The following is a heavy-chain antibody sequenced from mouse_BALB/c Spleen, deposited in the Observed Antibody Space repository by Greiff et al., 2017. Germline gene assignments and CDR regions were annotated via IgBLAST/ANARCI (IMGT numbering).Heavy chain of an antibody. CDR1: GFTFSDYY. V-gene: IGHV5-4*02. D-gene: IGHD1-1*01. CDR2: ISDGGSYT. CDR3: ARDRGFYFMDY. Sequence: EVMLVESGGGLVKPGGSLKLSCAASGFTFSDYYMYWVRQTPEKRLEWVATISDGGSYTYYPDSVKGRFTISRDNAKNNLYLQMSSLKSEDTAMYYCARDRGFYFMDYWGQGTSVTVSS. J-gene: IGHJ4*01.